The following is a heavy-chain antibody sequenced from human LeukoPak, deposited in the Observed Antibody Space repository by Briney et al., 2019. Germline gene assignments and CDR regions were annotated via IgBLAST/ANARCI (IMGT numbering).Heavy chain of an antibody. CDR1: GLTFSSYW. Sequence: GGSLRLSCAPSGLTFSSYWMSWVRQAPGKGLEWVATIRQDGSQKYYVDSVKGRFTISRDNAKNSLYLQMNSLRAEDTAVYYCARESGSVTSEVDFDYWGQGTLVTVSS. J-gene: IGHJ4*02. CDR2: IRQDGSQK. CDR3: ARESGSVTSEVDFDY. V-gene: IGHV3-7*01. D-gene: IGHD4-17*01.